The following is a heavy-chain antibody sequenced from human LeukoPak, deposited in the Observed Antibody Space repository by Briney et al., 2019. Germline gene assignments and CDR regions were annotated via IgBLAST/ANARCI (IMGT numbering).Heavy chain of an antibody. CDR1: GFTFSSCW. Sequence: GGSLRLSCAASGFTFSSCWMSWVRQAPGKGLEWVANIKQDGSEKYYVDSVKGRFTISRDNAKNSLYLQMNSLRAEDTAVYYCAREPYYYYYMDVWGKGTTVTVSS. CDR3: AREPYYYYYMDV. J-gene: IGHJ6*03. V-gene: IGHV3-7*01. CDR2: IKQDGSEK.